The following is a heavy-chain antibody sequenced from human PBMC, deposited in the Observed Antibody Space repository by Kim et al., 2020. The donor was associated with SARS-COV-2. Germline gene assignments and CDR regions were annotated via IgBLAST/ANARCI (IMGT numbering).Heavy chain of an antibody. V-gene: IGHV1-8*01. CDR2: MNPNSGSA. D-gene: IGHD6-6*01. CDR1: GHTFNTYD. Sequence: ASVKVSCKASGHTFNTYDINWVRQASGQWLEWMGWMNPNSGSAGYAQKFQGRVTMTVNTSISTAYMELNSLTSEDSVVYYCATYHEGGGAARLYYYYYYYIDVGGKGTTVTVSS. J-gene: IGHJ6*03. CDR3: ATYHEGGGAARLYYYYYYYIDV.